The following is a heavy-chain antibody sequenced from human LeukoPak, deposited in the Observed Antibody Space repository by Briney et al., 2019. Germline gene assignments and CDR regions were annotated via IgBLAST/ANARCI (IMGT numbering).Heavy chain of an antibody. Sequence: SETLSLTCTVSGGSISSYYWSWIRQPPGKGLEWIGYIYYSGSTNYNPSLKSRVTISVDTSKNQFSLRLSSVTAADTAVYYCAREAGYYYDSSGYFTLNYYYYYMDVWGKGTTVTVSS. CDR3: AREAGYYYDSSGYFTLNYYYYYMDV. V-gene: IGHV4-59*01. D-gene: IGHD3-22*01. CDR2: IYYSGST. CDR1: GGSISSYY. J-gene: IGHJ6*03.